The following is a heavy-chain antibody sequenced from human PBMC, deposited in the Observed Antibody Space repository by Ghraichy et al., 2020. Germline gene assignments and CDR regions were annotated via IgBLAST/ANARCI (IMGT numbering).Heavy chain of an antibody. CDR2: SSGPGDYT. V-gene: IGHV3-23*01. J-gene: IGHJ4*02. CDR1: EFTFDGYP. CDR3: ATRGTY. Sequence: GGSLRLSCAVSEFTFDGYPMTWVRQAPGKGLEWVSGSSGPGDYTYYADSVKGRFTISRDNSKKTLYLQMNSLRAEDTAVYYCATRGTYWGQGTPVTVSS.